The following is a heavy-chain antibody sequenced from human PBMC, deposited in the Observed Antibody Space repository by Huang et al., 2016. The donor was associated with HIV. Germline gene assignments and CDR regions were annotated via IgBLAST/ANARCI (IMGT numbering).Heavy chain of an antibody. Sequence: QVQLRQWGAGLVKPSETLSLTCAVYGGSFSGYYWTWIRQSPGKGLEWIGEINHIGKTNYQPSLKSRVTSSKDTAKNQFSLQLTSVSSAETGVYFCAREKAADSAWYGVYYFDYWGEGALVTVTS. CDR1: GGSFSGYY. V-gene: IGHV4-34*01. D-gene: IGHD6-19*01. CDR3: AREKAADSAWYGVYYFDY. CDR2: INHIGKT. J-gene: IGHJ4*02.